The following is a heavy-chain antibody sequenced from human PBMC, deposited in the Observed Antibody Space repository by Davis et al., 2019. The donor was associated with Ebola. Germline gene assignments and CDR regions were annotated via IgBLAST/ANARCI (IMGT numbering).Heavy chain of an antibody. V-gene: IGHV1-2*02. D-gene: IGHD3-22*01. Sequence: ASVKVSCKASGYTFTNYYMHWVRQAPGQGLEWMGWINPNSGGTNYAQKFQGRVTMTRDTSISTAYMELSRLTSDDTAVYYCARVAIVADPPFDYWGQGTLVTVSS. CDR3: ARVAIVADPPFDY. J-gene: IGHJ4*02. CDR2: INPNSGGT. CDR1: GYTFTNYY.